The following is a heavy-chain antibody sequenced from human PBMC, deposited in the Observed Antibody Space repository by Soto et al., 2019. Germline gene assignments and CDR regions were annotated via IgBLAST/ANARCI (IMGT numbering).Heavy chain of an antibody. CDR2: IVPVFGRP. CDR3: AREGSGYNF. Sequence: QVQLVQSGSELNKPGSSVKVSCKASGGSFSNFGISLVLQPPGQGLEWMGGIVPVFGRPNYAQRFRGRLTITDDESTSTGYMELISLRSDDTAVYYCAREGSGYNFWGQGTQVTVSS. D-gene: IGHD5-12*01. V-gene: IGHV1-69*01. J-gene: IGHJ4*02. CDR1: GGSFSNFG.